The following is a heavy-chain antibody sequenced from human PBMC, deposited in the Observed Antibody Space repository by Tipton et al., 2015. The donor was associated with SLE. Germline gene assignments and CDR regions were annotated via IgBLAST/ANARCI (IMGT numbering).Heavy chain of an antibody. V-gene: IGHV4-39*07. CDR2: IYYSGST. D-gene: IGHD5-18*01. Sequence: TLSLTCTVSGGSISSSSYYWGWIRQPPGKGLEWIGSIYYSGSTYYNPSLKSRVTISVDTSKNQFSLKLSSVTAADTAVYYCARDMVRRYSYAKYYFDYWGQGTLVTVSS. J-gene: IGHJ4*02. CDR1: GGSISSSSYY. CDR3: ARDMVRRYSYAKYYFDY.